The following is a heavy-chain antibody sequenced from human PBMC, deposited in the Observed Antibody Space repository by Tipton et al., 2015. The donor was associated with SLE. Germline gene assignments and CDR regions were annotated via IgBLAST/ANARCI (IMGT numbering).Heavy chain of an antibody. D-gene: IGHD4-17*01. V-gene: IGHV4-38-2*02. Sequence: TLSLTCTVSGYSISSGYYWGWIRQPPGKGLEWIGEINHSGSTNYNPSLKSRVTISVDTSKNQFSLKLSSVTAADTAVYYCACTTVKVPYYFDYWGQGTLVTVSS. CDR2: INHSGST. J-gene: IGHJ4*02. CDR3: ACTTVKVPYYFDY. CDR1: GYSISSGYY.